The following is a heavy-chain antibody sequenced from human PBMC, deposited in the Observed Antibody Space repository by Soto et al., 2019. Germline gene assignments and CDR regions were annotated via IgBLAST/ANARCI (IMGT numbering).Heavy chain of an antibody. CDR3: GASALSFDY. Sequence: PGGSLRLSCAASGVTFSNYAMHWVRQAPGKGLEWLAVVSYDGKKEQLADSVRGRCTISRGNSKSRLYLRVNSLRDEDTAVYQCGASALSFDYGGQGTLVTVSS. D-gene: IGHD3-16*01. J-gene: IGHJ4*02. CDR2: VSYDGKKE. V-gene: IGHV3-30*04. CDR1: GVTFSNYA.